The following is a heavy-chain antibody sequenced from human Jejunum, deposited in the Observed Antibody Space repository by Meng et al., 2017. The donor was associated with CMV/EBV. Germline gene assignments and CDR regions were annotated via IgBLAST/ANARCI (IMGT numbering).Heavy chain of an antibody. Sequence: QGQLVHLGAEVKKPGASVKVSCKASGYTFTSYAIHWGRQAPGQRLEWMGWINGGNGKTKYSQKFQGRVTITRDTSASTAYMELSSLRSEDTAVYYCARDSARDYPTNWFDPWGQGTLVTVSS. CDR3: ARDSARDYPTNWFDP. J-gene: IGHJ5*02. V-gene: IGHV1-3*01. D-gene: IGHD3-16*01. CDR1: GYTFTSYA. CDR2: INGGNGKT.